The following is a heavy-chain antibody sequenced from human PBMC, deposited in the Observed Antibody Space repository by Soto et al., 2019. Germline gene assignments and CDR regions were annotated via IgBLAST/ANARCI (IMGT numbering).Heavy chain of an antibody. V-gene: IGHV3-74*03. Sequence: EVQLEESGGGLVQPGGSLRLSCAASGLTFSSSWMTWVRQAPGKGLVWVSRLSSDGSTTTYADSVKGRFTISRDNAENTLHLQMNSLRAEDTAVYFCARLGAWSGCYSYMDVWGKGTAVTVSS. CDR3: ARLGAWSGCYSYMDV. J-gene: IGHJ6*03. CDR2: LSSDGSTT. CDR1: GLTFSSSW. D-gene: IGHD3-3*01.